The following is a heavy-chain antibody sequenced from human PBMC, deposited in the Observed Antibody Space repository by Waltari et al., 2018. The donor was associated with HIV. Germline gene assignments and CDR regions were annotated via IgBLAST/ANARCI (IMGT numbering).Heavy chain of an antibody. CDR3: ACNDYGDDFD. Sequence: EVQLVESGGGLVQPGGSLRLSRAASIFPLGTLWMHWVRQAPGKGLVWVSRINGDGSSTSYADSVKGRFTISRDNVKNMLYLDMNNVRGDDTAVYYCACNDYGDDFDWGQGILVTVSS. J-gene: IGHJ4*02. D-gene: IGHD4-17*01. CDR2: INGDGSST. CDR1: IFPLGTLW. V-gene: IGHV3-74*01.